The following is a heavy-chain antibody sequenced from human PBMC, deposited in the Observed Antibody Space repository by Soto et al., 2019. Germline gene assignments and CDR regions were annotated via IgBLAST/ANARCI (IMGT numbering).Heavy chain of an antibody. CDR3: AREPDDITSGGDDL. Sequence: QVQLVQSGAEVKRPGASVKVSCKASGYSFTGYYMHWVRQAPGQGLEWMGWIIPHSGETNYAQKFQARVTLPRDTSSSTAYLQLSGLPSDATAVYYCAREPDDITSGGDDLWGQGTLVPVSS. V-gene: IGHV1-2*02. J-gene: IGHJ5*02. D-gene: IGHD3-10*01. CDR2: IIPHSGET. CDR1: GYSFTGYY.